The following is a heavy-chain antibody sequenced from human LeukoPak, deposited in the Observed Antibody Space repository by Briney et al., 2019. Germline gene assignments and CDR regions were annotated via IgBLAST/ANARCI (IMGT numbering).Heavy chain of an antibody. CDR2: ISSSGSYI. J-gene: IGHJ4*02. CDR3: AREPPRYSYGSYYFDY. CDR1: GFTFSSYS. V-gene: IGHV3-21*01. Sequence: PGGPLRLSCAASGFTFSSYSMNWVRQAPGKGLEWVSSISSSGSYIYYADSVKGRFTISRDNAKNSLYLQMNSLRAEDTAVYYCAREPPRYSYGSYYFDYWGQGTLVTVSS. D-gene: IGHD5-18*01.